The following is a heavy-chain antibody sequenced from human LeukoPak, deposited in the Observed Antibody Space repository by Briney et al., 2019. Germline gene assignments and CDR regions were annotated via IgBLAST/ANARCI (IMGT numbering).Heavy chain of an antibody. CDR1: GGSISSSSYY. Sequence: SETLSLTCTVSGGSISSSSYYWGWIRQPPGKGLEWIGSIYYSGSTYYNPSLKSRVTISVDTSKNQFSLKLSSVTAADTAVYYCARCGWGGDYYFDYWGQGTLVTVSS. CDR2: IYYSGST. CDR3: ARCGWGGDYYFDY. D-gene: IGHD3-16*01. V-gene: IGHV4-39*07. J-gene: IGHJ4*02.